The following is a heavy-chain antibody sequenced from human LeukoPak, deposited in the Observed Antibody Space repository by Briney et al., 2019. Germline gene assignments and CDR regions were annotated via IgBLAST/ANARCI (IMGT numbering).Heavy chain of an antibody. Sequence: ASVKVSCKASGYTFTSYGISWVRQAPGQGLEWMGWISAYNGNTNYAQKLQGRVTMTTDTSTSTAYMELRSLRSDDTAVYYCARESGLGYCSSTSCHEWFDPWGQGALVTVSS. J-gene: IGHJ5*02. D-gene: IGHD2-2*01. CDR2: ISAYNGNT. CDR1: GYTFTSYG. CDR3: ARESGLGYCSSTSCHEWFDP. V-gene: IGHV1-18*01.